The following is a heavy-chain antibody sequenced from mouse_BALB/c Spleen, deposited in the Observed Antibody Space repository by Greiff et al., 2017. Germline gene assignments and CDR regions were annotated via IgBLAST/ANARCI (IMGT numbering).Heavy chain of an antibody. CDR2: ISSGGST. CDR1: GFTFSSYA. D-gene: IGHD2-2*01. CDR3: ARVVYYGYDGAWFAY. J-gene: IGHJ3*01. V-gene: IGHV5-6-5*01. Sequence: EVMLVESGGGLVKPGGSLKLSCAASGFTFSSYAMSWVRQTPEKRLEWVASISSGGSTYYPDSVKGRFTISRDNARNILYLQMSSLRSEDTAMYYCARVVYYGYDGAWFAYWGQGTLVTVSA.